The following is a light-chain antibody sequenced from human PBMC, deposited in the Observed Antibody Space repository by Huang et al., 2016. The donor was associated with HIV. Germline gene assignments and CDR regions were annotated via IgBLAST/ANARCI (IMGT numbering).Light chain of an antibody. CDR1: QSVSNY. V-gene: IGKV3-11*01. CDR2: DAS. J-gene: IGKJ5*01. CDR3: QQRGDWPIT. Sequence: EILLTQSPATLSLSPGDGATLSCKASQSVSNYLAWYQQRPGQAPRLLIFDASNRANGIPARFSGRGSGTDFTLTLSSLEPSDFAVCYCQQRGDWPITFGQGTRLEVK.